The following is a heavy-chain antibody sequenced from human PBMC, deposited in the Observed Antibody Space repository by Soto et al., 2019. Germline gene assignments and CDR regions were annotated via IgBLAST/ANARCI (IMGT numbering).Heavy chain of an antibody. Sequence: GGSLRLSCAASGFTFSSYAMSWVRQAPGKGLEWVSAISGSGGSTYYADSVKGRFTISRDNSKNTLYLQMNSLRAEDTAVYYCARSGYCSRTSCPTDPNNWFDPWGQGTLVTVSS. CDR2: ISGSGGST. CDR3: ARSGYCSRTSCPTDPNNWFDP. V-gene: IGHV3-23*01. J-gene: IGHJ5*02. CDR1: GFTFSSYA. D-gene: IGHD2-2*03.